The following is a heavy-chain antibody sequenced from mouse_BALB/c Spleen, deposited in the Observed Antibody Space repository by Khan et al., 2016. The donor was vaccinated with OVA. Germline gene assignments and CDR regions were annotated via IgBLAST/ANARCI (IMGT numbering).Heavy chain of an antibody. J-gene: IGHJ1*01. V-gene: IGHV2-9*02. CDR2: IWAGGNT. CDR3: ARNYGNYVEYFDV. D-gene: IGHD2-1*01. Sequence: VQLQESGPGLVAPSQSLSITCTVSGFSLISYGIHWVRQPPGKGLEWLGVIWAGGNTNYNSALMSRLRIIKDNSKCQVFLKMNSLQIDDTAMYECARNYGNYVEYFDVWGAGTTVTVSS. CDR1: GFSLISYG.